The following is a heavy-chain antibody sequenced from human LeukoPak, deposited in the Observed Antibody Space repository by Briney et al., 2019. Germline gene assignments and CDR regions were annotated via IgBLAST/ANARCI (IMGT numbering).Heavy chain of an antibody. CDR2: INPSGGST. CDR3: ARDGRGITIFGVVIWPLDY. Sequence: ASVKVSCKASGYTFTSYYMHWVRQAPGQGLEWMGIINPSGGSTSYAQKFQGRVTMTRDTSTSTVHMELSSLRSEDTAVYYCARDGRGITIFGVVIWPLDYWGQGTLVTVSS. CDR1: GYTFTSYY. D-gene: IGHD3-3*01. J-gene: IGHJ4*02. V-gene: IGHV1-46*01.